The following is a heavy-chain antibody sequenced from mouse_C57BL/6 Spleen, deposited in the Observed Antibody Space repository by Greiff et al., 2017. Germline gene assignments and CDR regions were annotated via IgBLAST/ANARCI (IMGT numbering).Heavy chain of an antibody. CDR3: ARWGDYGNYEAWFAY. J-gene: IGHJ3*01. V-gene: IGHV1-80*01. CDR2: IYPGDGDT. D-gene: IGHD2-1*01. CDR1: GYAFSSYW. Sequence: VKLMESGAELVKPGASVKISCKASGYAFSSYWMNWVKQRPGKGLEWIGQIYPGDGDTNYNGKFKGNATLTADKSSSTAYMQLSSLTSEDSAVYFCARWGDYGNYEAWFAYWGQGTLVTVSA.